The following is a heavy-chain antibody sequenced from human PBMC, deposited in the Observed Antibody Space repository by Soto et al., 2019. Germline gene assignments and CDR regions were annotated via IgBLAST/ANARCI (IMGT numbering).Heavy chain of an antibody. V-gene: IGHV3-7*01. J-gene: IGHJ4*02. CDR3: ARAIRDCTNGVCSPPYYFDY. CDR1: GFTFSSYW. Sequence: GGSLRLSCAASGFTFSSYWMSWVRQAPRKGLEWVANIKQDGSEKYYVDSVKGRFTISRDNAKNSLYLQMNSLRAEDTAVYYCARAIRDCTNGVCSPPYYFDYWGQGTLVTVSS. D-gene: IGHD2-8*01. CDR2: IKQDGSEK.